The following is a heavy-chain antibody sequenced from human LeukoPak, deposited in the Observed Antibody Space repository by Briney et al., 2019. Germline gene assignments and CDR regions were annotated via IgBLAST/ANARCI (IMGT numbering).Heavy chain of an antibody. Sequence: SETLSLTCTVSGGSISSGGYYWSWIRQPPGKGLEWIGYIYHSGSTYYNPSLKSRVTISVDRSKNQFSLKLSSVTAADTAVYYCARITGRSYFDYWGQGTLVTVSS. D-gene: IGHD1-20*01. CDR1: GGSISSGGYY. V-gene: IGHV4-30-2*01. CDR2: IYHSGST. J-gene: IGHJ4*02. CDR3: ARITGRSYFDY.